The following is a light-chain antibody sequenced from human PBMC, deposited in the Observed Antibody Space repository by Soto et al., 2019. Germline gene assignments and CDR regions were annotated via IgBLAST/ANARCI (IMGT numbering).Light chain of an antibody. CDR1: SGSVSTSYY. V-gene: IGLV8-61*01. J-gene: IGLJ3*02. CDR2: STN. CDR3: ALYMGSGIWV. Sequence: QTVVTQEPSFSVSPGRTVTLTCGLSSGSVSTSYYPSWYQQTPGQAPRTLIYSTNTGSSGVPDRFSGSILGNKAALTITGAQADDEADYYCALYMGSGIWVFGGGTKLTVL.